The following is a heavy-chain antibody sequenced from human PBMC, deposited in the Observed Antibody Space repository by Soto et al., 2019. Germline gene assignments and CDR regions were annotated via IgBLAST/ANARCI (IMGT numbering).Heavy chain of an antibody. V-gene: IGHV3-48*01. Sequence: EVQLVESGGGLVQPGGSLRLSCAASGFTFSSYSMNWVRQAPGKGLEWVSYISSSSSTIYYADSVKGRFTISRDHAKNSLYLQMNSLRAEDTAVYYCARDKGYGDYDYWGQGTLVTVSS. CDR2: ISSSSSTI. J-gene: IGHJ4*02. D-gene: IGHD4-17*01. CDR1: GFTFSSYS. CDR3: ARDKGYGDYDY.